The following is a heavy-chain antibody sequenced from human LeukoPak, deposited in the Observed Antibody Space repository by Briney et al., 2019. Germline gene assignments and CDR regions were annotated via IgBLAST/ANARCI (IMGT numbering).Heavy chain of an antibody. V-gene: IGHV4-34*01. D-gene: IGHD1-26*01. J-gene: IGHJ6*03. CDR3: ATSGSHDFYYYYYMDV. CDR2: INHSGST. Sequence: SETLSLTCTVSGGSISSYYWSWIRQPPGKGLEWIGEINHSGSTNYNPSLKSRVTISVDTSKNQFSLKLSSVTAADTAVYYCATSGSHDFYYYYYMDVWGKGTTVTVSS. CDR1: GGSISSYY.